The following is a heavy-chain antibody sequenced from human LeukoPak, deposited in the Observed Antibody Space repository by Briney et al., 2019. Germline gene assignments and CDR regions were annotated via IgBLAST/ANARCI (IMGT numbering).Heavy chain of an antibody. D-gene: IGHD2-15*01. CDR3: ASLWSSGGSWPTYYFDY. CDR1: GGSISSSSYY. Sequence: PSETLSLTCTVSGGSISSSSYYWGWIRQPPGKGLEWIGSIYYSGSTYYNPSLKSRATISVDTSKNQFSLKLSSVTAADTAVYYCASLWSSGGSWPTYYFDYWGQGTLVTVSS. V-gene: IGHV4-39*07. J-gene: IGHJ4*02. CDR2: IYYSGST.